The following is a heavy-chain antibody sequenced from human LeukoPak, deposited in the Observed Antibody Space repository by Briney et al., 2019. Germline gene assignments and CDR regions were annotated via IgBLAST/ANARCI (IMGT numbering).Heavy chain of an antibody. D-gene: IGHD3-10*01. Sequence: GGSLRLSCAASGFTFSSYAMSWVRQAPGKGLEWVSAISGSGGSTFYADSVKGRFTISRDNSKNTLYLQMNSLRAEDTAVYYCAKGGSGSYYWSIDYWGQGTLVTVSS. V-gene: IGHV3-23*01. CDR1: GFTFSSYA. CDR2: ISGSGGST. CDR3: AKGGSGSYYWSIDY. J-gene: IGHJ4*02.